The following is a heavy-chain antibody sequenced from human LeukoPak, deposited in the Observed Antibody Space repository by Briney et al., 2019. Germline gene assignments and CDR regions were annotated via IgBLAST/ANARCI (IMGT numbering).Heavy chain of an antibody. CDR3: ARVKRGYSNYALGY. CDR2: MNPNSGNT. D-gene: IGHD4-11*01. J-gene: IGHJ4*02. Sequence: ASVKVSCKASGYTLTSYDINWVRQATGQGLEWMGWMNPNSGNTGYAQKFQGRVTMTRNTSISTAYMELSSLRSEDTAVYYCARVKRGYSNYALGYWGQGTLVTVSS. CDR1: GYTLTSYD. V-gene: IGHV1-8*01.